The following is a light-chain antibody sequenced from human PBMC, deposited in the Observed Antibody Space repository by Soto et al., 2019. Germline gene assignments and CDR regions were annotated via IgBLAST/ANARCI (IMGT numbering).Light chain of an antibody. V-gene: IGKV3-20*01. CDR3: QQYDDSIT. CDR2: GAS. Sequence: EIVLTQSPDTLSLCPGESATLSCRASQSISSNYLAWYQQKPGRAPRLLIYGASNRATGIPDRFSGSGSGTDFTLTISRLEPEDFAVFYCQQYDDSITFGQGTRLEIE. CDR1: QSISSNY. J-gene: IGKJ5*01.